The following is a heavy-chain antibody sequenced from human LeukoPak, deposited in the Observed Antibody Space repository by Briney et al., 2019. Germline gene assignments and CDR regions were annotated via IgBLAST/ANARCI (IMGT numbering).Heavy chain of an antibody. Sequence: GESLKISCKDSGYRFTSSWIGWVRQMPGKGLEWMRVIYPADSDTRYSPSFEGQVTISADKSNSTAYLQWSSLKASDTAVYYCASRTATMGTAFDIWGQGTMVTVSS. CDR3: ASRTATMGTAFDI. J-gene: IGHJ3*02. V-gene: IGHV5-51*01. CDR2: IYPADSDT. CDR1: GYRFTSSW. D-gene: IGHD1-7*01.